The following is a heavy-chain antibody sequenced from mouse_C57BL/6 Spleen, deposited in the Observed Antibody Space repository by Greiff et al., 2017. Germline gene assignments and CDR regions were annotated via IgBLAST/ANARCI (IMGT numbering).Heavy chain of an antibody. CDR3: ARGGAGYGLDYAMDY. V-gene: IGHV1-78*01. J-gene: IGHJ4*01. CDR1: GYTFTDHT. Sequence: VQLQQSDAELVKPGASVKISCKVSGYTFTDHTIPWMKQRPEQRLAWIAYIYPRDGSTKYTEKFKGKSTLTAAKSSRPAYMQLNSLTSEDSAVYFCARGGAGYGLDYAMDYWGQGTSVT. D-gene: IGHD3-2*02. CDR2: IYPRDGST.